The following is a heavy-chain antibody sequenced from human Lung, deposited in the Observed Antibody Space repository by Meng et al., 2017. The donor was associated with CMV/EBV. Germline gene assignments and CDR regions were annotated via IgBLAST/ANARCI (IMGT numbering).Heavy chain of an antibody. Sequence: GGSXRLXCAASGFTFRSYGMHWVRQAPGKGREWVAVISSDGNFQHYADSLKGRFTISRDNSKNTLYLQMNSLRAEDTAVYYCAKEWAPHEHFDYWGQGTLVTVSS. V-gene: IGHV3-30*19. J-gene: IGHJ4*02. CDR1: GFTFRSYG. CDR2: ISSDGNFQ. CDR3: AKEWAPHEHFDY.